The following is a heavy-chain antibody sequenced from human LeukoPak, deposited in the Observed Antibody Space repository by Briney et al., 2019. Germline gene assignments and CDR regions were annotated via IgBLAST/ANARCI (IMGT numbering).Heavy chain of an antibody. V-gene: IGHV3-30-3*01. Sequence: GRSLRPSCAASGFTFSSYAMHWVRQAPGKGLEWVAVISYDGSNKYYADSVKGRFTISRDNSKNTLYLQMNSLRAEDTAVYYCARTEGYDYVWGSYHYWGQGTLVTVSS. CDR1: GFTFSSYA. D-gene: IGHD3-16*02. CDR2: ISYDGSNK. CDR3: ARTEGYDYVWGSYHY. J-gene: IGHJ4*02.